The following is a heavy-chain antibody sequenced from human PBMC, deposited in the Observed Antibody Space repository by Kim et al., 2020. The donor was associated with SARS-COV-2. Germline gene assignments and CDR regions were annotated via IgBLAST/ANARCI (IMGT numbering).Heavy chain of an antibody. CDR3: ARCSGSYVIYYYYGMDV. V-gene: IGHV1-18*04. D-gene: IGHD3-10*02. CDR2: ISAYNGNT. Sequence: ASVKVSCKASGYTFTSYGISWVRQAPGQGLEWMGWISAYNGNTNYAQKLQGRVTMTTDTSTSTAYMELRSLRSDDTAVYYCARCSGSYVIYYYYGMDVWGQGTTVTVSS. CDR1: GYTFTSYG. J-gene: IGHJ6*02.